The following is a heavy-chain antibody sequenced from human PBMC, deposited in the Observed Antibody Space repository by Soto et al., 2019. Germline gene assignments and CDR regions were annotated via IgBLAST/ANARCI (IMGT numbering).Heavy chain of an antibody. CDR1: GGSISSSSYY. Sequence: PSETLSLTCTVSGGSISSSSYYWGWIRQPPGKGLEWIGSIYYSGSTNYNPSLKSRVTISVDTSKNQFSLKLSSVTAADTAVYYCARGGEGYYYYYMDVWGKGTTVTVSS. CDR3: ARGGEGYYYYYMDV. V-gene: IGHV4-39*07. J-gene: IGHJ6*03. D-gene: IGHD2-21*01. CDR2: IYYSGST.